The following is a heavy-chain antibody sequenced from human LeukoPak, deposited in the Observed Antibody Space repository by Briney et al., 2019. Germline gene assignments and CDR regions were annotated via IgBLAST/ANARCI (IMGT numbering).Heavy chain of an antibody. CDR2: IYYSGSS. V-gene: IGHV4-39*07. Sequence: SETLSLTCAVSGGSISSSGYYWGWVRQPPGKELEWIGSIYYSGSSHYNPSLKSRVSMSRDTVKNQFSLNLSSVTAADTAVYYCARVGVTADFDYWGQGTLVTVSS. J-gene: IGHJ4*02. CDR3: ARVGVTADFDY. CDR1: GGSISSSGYY. D-gene: IGHD1-26*01.